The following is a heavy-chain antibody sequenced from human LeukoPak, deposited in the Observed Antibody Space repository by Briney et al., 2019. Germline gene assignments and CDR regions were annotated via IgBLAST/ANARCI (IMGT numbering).Heavy chain of an antibody. CDR1: GFTFSNHW. Sequence: GGSLRLSCAASGFTFSNHWMHWVRQAPGKGLVWVSRIKSDGTYSDYADSVKGRFTVSGDKAKNSLYLQMYSLRVEDTAVYYCARDYKYAFDNWGQGTLVTVSS. V-gene: IGHV3-74*01. CDR3: ARDYKYAFDN. CDR2: IKSDGTYS. D-gene: IGHD5-24*01. J-gene: IGHJ4*02.